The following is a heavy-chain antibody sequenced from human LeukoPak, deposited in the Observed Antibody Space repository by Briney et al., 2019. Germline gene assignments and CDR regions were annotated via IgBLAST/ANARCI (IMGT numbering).Heavy chain of an antibody. CDR2: ISGSGGST. CDR3: AEPHSSSWILFDY. V-gene: IGHV3-23*01. D-gene: IGHD6-13*01. J-gene: IGHJ4*02. CDR1: GFTFSSYA. Sequence: GGSLRLSCAASGFTFSSYAMSWVRQAPGKGLEWVSAISGSGGSTYYADSVKGRFTISRDNSKNTLYLQMNSLRAEDTAVYYCAEPHSSSWILFDYWGQGTLVTVSS.